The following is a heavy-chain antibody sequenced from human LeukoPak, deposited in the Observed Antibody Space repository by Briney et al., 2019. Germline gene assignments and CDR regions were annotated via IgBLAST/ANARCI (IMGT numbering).Heavy chain of an antibody. J-gene: IGHJ4*02. CDR2: IGTAGDT. Sequence: GGSLRLSCAASGFTFSSYDMHWVRQTSGKGLEWVSAIGTAGDTYYPGSVKGRFTISRDDVRNSLYLQMNSLRAGDTAVYYCARGGLTGTYDYWGQGILVTVSS. V-gene: IGHV3-13*04. CDR3: ARGGLTGTYDY. D-gene: IGHD1/OR15-1a*01. CDR1: GFTFSSYD.